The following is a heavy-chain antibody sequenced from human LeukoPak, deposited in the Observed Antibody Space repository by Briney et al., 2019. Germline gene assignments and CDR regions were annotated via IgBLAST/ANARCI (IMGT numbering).Heavy chain of an antibody. J-gene: IGHJ3*02. CDR1: GDSVFSNSS. CDR2: TYYRSNWYN. V-gene: IGHV6-1*01. CDR3: VRGGQGDGHSADEGFDI. D-gene: IGHD5-18*01. Sequence: SQTPSLTCAISGDSVFSNSSWNWIRQSPSRGLEWPGRTYYRSNWYNDYGVSVKSRINIDPDTSKNHFSLQLSSVTPEDTAVYYCVRGGQGDGHSADEGFDIWGQGTMVTVS.